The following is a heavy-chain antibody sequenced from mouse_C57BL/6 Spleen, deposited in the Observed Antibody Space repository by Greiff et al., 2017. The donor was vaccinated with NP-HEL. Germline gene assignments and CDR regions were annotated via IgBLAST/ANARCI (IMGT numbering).Heavy chain of an antibody. V-gene: IGHV1-74*01. Sequence: VQLQQPGAELVKPGASVKVSCKASGYTFTSYWMHWVKQRPGQGLEWIGRIHPSDSDTNYNQKFKGKATLTVDKSSSTASIQLSSLTSAHSAVYYCEIEGMVTTATLDYWGQGTTLTVSS. CDR2: IHPSDSDT. J-gene: IGHJ2*01. CDR1: GYTFTSYW. CDR3: EIEGMVTTATLDY. D-gene: IGHD2-2*01.